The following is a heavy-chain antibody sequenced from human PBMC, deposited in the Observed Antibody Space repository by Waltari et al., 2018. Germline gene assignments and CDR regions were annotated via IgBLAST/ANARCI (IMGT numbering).Heavy chain of an antibody. Sequence: QEHLLQSGGGVVHPGGSLRLSCEASGFIFSKYDMNWVRQAPGKGLEWVAFMRYDGSTRYYADSVKGRFTISRDNSKNTLHLQMNSLRAEDTALYYCAKDRSSDFYYGMDVWGQGTTVTVSS. CDR2: MRYDGSTR. D-gene: IGHD3-10*01. V-gene: IGHV3-30*02. J-gene: IGHJ6*02. CDR3: AKDRSSDFYYGMDV. CDR1: GFIFSKYD.